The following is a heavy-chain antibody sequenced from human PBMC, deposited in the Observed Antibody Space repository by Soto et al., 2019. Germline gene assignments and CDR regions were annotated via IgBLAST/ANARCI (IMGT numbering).Heavy chain of an antibody. CDR2: IYYSGST. CDR3: ARDGPHISIFGYGDY. Sequence: SETLSLTCTVSGGSISSSSYYWGWIRQPPGKGLEWIGSIYYSGSTYYNPSLKSRFTISRDNFKNSLYLQMSSLRADDTAVYYCARDGPHISIFGYGDYWGQGNLVTVSS. D-gene: IGHD3-3*01. J-gene: IGHJ4*02. CDR1: GGSISSSSYY. V-gene: IGHV4-39*02.